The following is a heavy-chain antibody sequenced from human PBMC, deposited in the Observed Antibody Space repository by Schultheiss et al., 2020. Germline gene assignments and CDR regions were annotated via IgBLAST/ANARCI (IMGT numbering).Heavy chain of an antibody. J-gene: IGHJ6*03. V-gene: IGHV4-4*02. CDR3: ARDTYYYDSSGYYYYYMDV. D-gene: IGHD3-22*01. CDR2: IYHSGST. CDR1: GGSISSSNW. Sequence: SETLSLTCAVSGGSISSSNWWSWVRQPPGKGLEWIGEIYHSGSTNYNPSLKSRVTISVDKSKNQFSLKLSSVTAADTAVYYCARDTYYYDSSGYYYYYMDVWGKGTTVTVSS.